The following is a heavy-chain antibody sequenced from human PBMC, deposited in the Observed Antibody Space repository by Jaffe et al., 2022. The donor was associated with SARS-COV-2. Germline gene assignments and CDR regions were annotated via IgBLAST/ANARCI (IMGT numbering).Heavy chain of an antibody. V-gene: IGHV3-33*01. CDR1: GFAFSSYG. D-gene: IGHD2-2*01. CDR2: IWYDGSKN. CDR3: ARDDCSSTSCLGY. J-gene: IGHJ4*02. Sequence: QAQLVESGGGGVQPGRSLRLSCVASGFAFSSYGMHWVRQAPGKGLEWVTGIWYDGSKNYYAESVKGRFTISRDNSKNTVFLQMNSLRVEDTAVYYCARDDCSSTSCLGYWGQGTLVTVSS.